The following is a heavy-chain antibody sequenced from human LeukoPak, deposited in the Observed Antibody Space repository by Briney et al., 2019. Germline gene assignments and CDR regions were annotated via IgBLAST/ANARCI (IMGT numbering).Heavy chain of an antibody. V-gene: IGHV4-38-2*02. CDR3: ARAGQWLLPQGANWFDP. CDR1: GYSISSGYY. D-gene: IGHD6-19*01. CDR2: IYHSGST. Sequence: SETLSLTCTVSGYSISSGYYWGWIRQPPGKGLEWIGSIYHSGSTYYNPSLKSRVTISVDTSKNQFSLKLSSVTAADTAVYYCARAGQWLLPQGANWFDPWGQGTLVTVSS. J-gene: IGHJ5*02.